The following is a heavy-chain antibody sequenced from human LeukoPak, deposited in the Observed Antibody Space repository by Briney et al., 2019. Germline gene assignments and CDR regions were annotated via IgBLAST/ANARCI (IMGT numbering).Heavy chain of an antibody. CDR2: IRYDGSDK. Sequence: GGSLRLSCAASGFTFSSYGMHWVRQAPGKGLEWVAFIRYDGSDKYYADSVKGRFTISRDNSKNTLYLQMNSLRVEDTAIYYCARTGNSRFDYWGQGTLVTVSS. D-gene: IGHD1-7*01. CDR3: ARTGNSRFDY. V-gene: IGHV3-30*02. CDR1: GFTFSSYG. J-gene: IGHJ4*02.